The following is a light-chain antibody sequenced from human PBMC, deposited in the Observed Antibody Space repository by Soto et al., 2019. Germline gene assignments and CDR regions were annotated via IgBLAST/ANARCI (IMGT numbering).Light chain of an antibody. Sequence: DIVMTQSPLSLPVTPGEPASISCGSSQSLLHSNGYNYLDWCLQKPGQSPQLLIYLGSNRASGVPDRFSGSGSGTDFTLKISRVEAEDVGVYYCMQALQIRRTFGQGTKVAIK. V-gene: IGKV2-28*01. J-gene: IGKJ1*01. CDR3: MQALQIRRT. CDR2: LGS. CDR1: QSLLHSNGYNY.